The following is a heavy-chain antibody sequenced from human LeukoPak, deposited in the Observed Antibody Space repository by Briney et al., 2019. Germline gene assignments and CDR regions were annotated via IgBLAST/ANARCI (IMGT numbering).Heavy chain of an antibody. Sequence: ASVKVSCKASGYTFTSYTINWVRQAPGQGLEWMGWINTNTGNPTYAQGFTGRFVFSLDTSVSTAYLQISSLKAEDTAVYYCAMGYSYGPSDMDVWGKGTTVTVSS. CDR1: GYTFTSYT. J-gene: IGHJ6*03. V-gene: IGHV7-4-1*02. CDR3: AMGYSYGPSDMDV. D-gene: IGHD5-18*01. CDR2: INTNTGNP.